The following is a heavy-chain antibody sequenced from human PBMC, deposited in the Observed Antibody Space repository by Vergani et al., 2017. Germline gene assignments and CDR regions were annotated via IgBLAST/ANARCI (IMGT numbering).Heavy chain of an antibody. J-gene: IGHJ4*02. D-gene: IGHD3-3*01. V-gene: IGHV1-46*01. Sequence: QVQLVQPGAEVKKPGASVKASCKAPGYTSTSNYMHWVRQAPGQGLEWMGINNPSGGSTSYAQKFQGRVTMTRDTATSTVYMELSSLRSEDTAVYYCARGGGSGPRDFDYWGQGTLVTVSS. CDR3: ARGGGSGPRDFDY. CDR1: GYTSTSNY. CDR2: NNPSGGST.